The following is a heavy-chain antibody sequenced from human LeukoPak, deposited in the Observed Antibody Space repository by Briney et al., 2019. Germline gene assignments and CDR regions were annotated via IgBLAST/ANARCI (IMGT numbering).Heavy chain of an antibody. CDR2: IYYSGST. V-gene: IGHV4-30-4*01. CDR3: ARGIGSTAFDI. J-gene: IGHJ3*02. CDR1: GGSISSGDYY. Sequence: SQTLSLTCTVSGGSISSGDYYWSWIRQPPGKGLEWIGYIYYSGSTYYNPSLESRFTISLDTSKNQFSLKLSSVTAADTAVYYCARGIGSTAFDIWGQGTMATVSS. D-gene: IGHD5/OR15-5a*01.